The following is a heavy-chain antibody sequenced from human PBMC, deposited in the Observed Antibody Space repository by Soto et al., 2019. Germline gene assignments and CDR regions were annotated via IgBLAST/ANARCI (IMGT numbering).Heavy chain of an antibody. CDR2: TYYRSKWYN. V-gene: IGHV6-1*01. D-gene: IGHD1-7*01. Sequence: SQTLSLTCAISWDSVSSNRAAWNWIRQSPSRGLEWLGRTYYRSKWYNDYAVSVKSRITINTDTSKNQFSLQLNSVTPEDTAVYYCARELELLFDYYYYGRDVWGQGTTVTVSS. J-gene: IGHJ6*02. CDR3: ARELELLFDYYYYGRDV. CDR1: WDSVSSNRAA.